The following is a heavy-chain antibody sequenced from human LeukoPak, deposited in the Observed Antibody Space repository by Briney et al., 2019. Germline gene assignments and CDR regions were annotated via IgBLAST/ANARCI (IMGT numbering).Heavy chain of an antibody. Sequence: ASVKVSCKASGYTFPSYDIIWVGQATGHRLEWAGWMYPNSGNTGYAQKFQCRVTMTRNTSISTAYMELSSLRSEDTAVYYCARTIIAAAASDYGGQGTLVTVSS. D-gene: IGHD6-13*01. CDR2: MYPNSGNT. J-gene: IGHJ4*02. CDR1: GYTFPSYD. CDR3: ARTIIAAAASDY. V-gene: IGHV1-8*01.